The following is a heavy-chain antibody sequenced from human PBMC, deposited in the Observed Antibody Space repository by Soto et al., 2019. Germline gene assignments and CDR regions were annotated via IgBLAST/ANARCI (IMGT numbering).Heavy chain of an antibody. CDR2: ISGSGGST. Sequence: EVQLLESGGGLVQPGGSLRLSCAASGFTFSSYAMSWVRQAPGKGLEWVSAISGSGGSTYYADSVKGRFTISRDNSKNTLYLQMNSLRAEDTAVYYCEKVYGDTSYYYYYYYMDVWGKGTTVTVSS. CDR3: EKVYGDTSYYYYYYYMDV. V-gene: IGHV3-23*01. J-gene: IGHJ6*03. D-gene: IGHD4-17*01. CDR1: GFTFSSYA.